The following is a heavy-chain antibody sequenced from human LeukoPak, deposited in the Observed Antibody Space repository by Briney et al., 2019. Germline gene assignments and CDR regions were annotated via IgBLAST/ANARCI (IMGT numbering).Heavy chain of an antibody. CDR3: ARGGAARPRGVEDY. D-gene: IGHD6-6*01. J-gene: IGHJ4*02. V-gene: IGHV3-7*01. Sequence: GGSLRLSCAASGFTFSSYWMSWVRQAPGKGLEWVANIKQDGSEKYYVDSVKGRFTISRDNAKNSLYLQMNSLRAEDTAVYYCARGGAARPRGVEDYWGQGTLVTVSS. CDR2: IKQDGSEK. CDR1: GFTFSSYW.